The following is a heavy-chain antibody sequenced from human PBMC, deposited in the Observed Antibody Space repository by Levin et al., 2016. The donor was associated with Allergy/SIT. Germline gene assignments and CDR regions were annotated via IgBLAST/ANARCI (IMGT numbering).Heavy chain of an antibody. J-gene: IGHJ4*02. V-gene: IGHV4-61*01. D-gene: IGHD3-22*01. Sequence: SETLSLTCTVSGGSISSSNYYWSWIRQPPGKGLEWIGYIHNSGSTDYNPSLKSRVTVSVDTSKNQFSLKLSSVTAADTAVYYCARASSYYDSSGPTYYFDYWGQGTLVTVSS. CDR3: ARASSYYDSSGPTYYFDY. CDR1: GGSISSSNYY. CDR2: IHNSGST.